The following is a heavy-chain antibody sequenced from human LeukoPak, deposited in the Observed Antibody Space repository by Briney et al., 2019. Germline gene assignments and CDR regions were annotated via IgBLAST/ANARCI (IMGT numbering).Heavy chain of an antibody. V-gene: IGHV3-23*01. D-gene: IGHD3-3*02. J-gene: IGHJ4*02. Sequence: GGSLRLSCAASGFTFSSYAMSWVRHAPGKGLEWVSGINWNGGSTGYADSVKGRFTIARDNSKNTLYLQMNSLRAEDTAVYYVHFWSGYTRSHWGQGTLVTVSS. CDR2: INWNGGST. CDR3: HFWSGYTRSH. CDR1: GFTFSSYA.